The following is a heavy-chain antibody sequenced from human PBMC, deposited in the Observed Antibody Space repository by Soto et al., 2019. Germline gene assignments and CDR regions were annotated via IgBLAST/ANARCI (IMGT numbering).Heavy chain of an antibody. CDR2: MYYSGNT. CDR1: GGSISRGDYY. J-gene: IGHJ4*02. D-gene: IGHD2-21*02. CDR3: ARGRTDCGGDCYPTVFDY. V-gene: IGHV4-31*03. Sequence: QVQLQESGPGLVKPSQTLSLTCPVSGGSISRGDYYWNWIRQHPGKGLKWIGYMYYSGNTHYNPSFKSRVTISGDTAKNQCSLKLSSVTAADTAVYDCARGRTDCGGDCYPTVFDYWGQGTLVTVSS.